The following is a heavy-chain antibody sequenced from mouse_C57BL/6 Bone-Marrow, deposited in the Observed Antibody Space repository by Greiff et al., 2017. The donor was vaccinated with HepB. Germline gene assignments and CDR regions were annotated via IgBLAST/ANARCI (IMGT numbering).Heavy chain of an antibody. Sequence: VQLQQPGAELVMPGASVKLSCKASGYTFTSYWMRWVKQRPGQGLEWIGEIDPSDSYTNYNQKFKGKSTLTVDKSSSTAYMQLSSLTSEDSAVYYCARRSPYYYGSSSYWYFDVWGTGTTVTVSS. CDR1: GYTFTSYW. CDR2: IDPSDSYT. V-gene: IGHV1-69*01. J-gene: IGHJ1*03. CDR3: ARRSPYYYGSSSYWYFDV. D-gene: IGHD1-1*01.